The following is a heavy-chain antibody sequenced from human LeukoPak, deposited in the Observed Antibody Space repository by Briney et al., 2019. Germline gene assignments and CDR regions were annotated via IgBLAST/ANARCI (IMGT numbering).Heavy chain of an antibody. D-gene: IGHD6-13*01. CDR1: GFTFSSYA. Sequence: GGSLRLSCAASGFTFSSYAMSWVRQAPGKGLEWVSAISGSGGSTYYADSVKGRFTISRDNSKNTLYLQMNSLRAEDTAMYYCARKMEMYSSSQGGDFDYWGQGTLVTVSS. CDR2: ISGSGGST. CDR3: ARKMEMYSSSQGGDFDY. V-gene: IGHV3-23*01. J-gene: IGHJ4*02.